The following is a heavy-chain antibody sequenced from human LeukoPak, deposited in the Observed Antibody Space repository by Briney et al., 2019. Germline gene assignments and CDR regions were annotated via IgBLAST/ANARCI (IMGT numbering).Heavy chain of an antibody. V-gene: IGHV3-7*01. CDR2: IKQDGSEK. D-gene: IGHD2-15*01. J-gene: IGHJ2*01. CDR1: GFTFSSYW. Sequence: GGSPRLSCAASGFTFSSYWMSWVRQAPGKGLEWVANIKQDGSEKYYVDSVKGRFTISRDNAKNSLYLQMNSLRAEDTAVYYCARIELGKEENIIGYWYFDLWGRGTLVTVSS. CDR3: ARIELGKEENIIGYWYFDL.